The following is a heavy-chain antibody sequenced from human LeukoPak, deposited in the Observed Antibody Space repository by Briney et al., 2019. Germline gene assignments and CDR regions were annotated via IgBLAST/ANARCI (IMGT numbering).Heavy chain of an antibody. CDR1: GYTFTDYY. CDR2: FDPYNGGI. V-gene: IGHV1-2*06. CDR3: AGGGGSYGDV. Sequence: AASVKVSCKASGYTFTDYYMHWVRQAPGRGLEWMGRFDPYNGGISYAQKFQGRVTITRDTSVSTDYMELSSLTSDDTAMYYCAGGGGSYGDVWGQGTMVAVSS. J-gene: IGHJ3*01. D-gene: IGHD1-26*01.